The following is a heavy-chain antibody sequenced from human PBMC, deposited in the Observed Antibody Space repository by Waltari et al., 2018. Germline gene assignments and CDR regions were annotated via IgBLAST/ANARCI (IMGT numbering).Heavy chain of an antibody. D-gene: IGHD3-22*01. CDR2: IYHSGST. J-gene: IGHJ1*01. CDR1: GYSISSGYD. Sequence: QVQLQESGPGLVKPSETLSLTCAVSGYSISSGYDWGWIRQPPGKGLEWIGSIYHSGSTYYNPSLKSRVTISVDTSKNQFSLKLSSVTAADTAVYYCAGTYYYDSSGYSTEYFQHWGQGTLVTVSS. V-gene: IGHV4-38-2*01. CDR3: AGTYYYDSSGYSTEYFQH.